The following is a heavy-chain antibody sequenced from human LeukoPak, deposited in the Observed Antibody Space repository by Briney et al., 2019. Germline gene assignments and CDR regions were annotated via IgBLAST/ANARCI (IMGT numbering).Heavy chain of an antibody. Sequence: SETLSLTCTVSGVSISRCYWNWIRQPPGKGLEWIGYIYYSGSTNYNPSLNSRVTISVDTSKNQFSLKLSSVTAADTAVYYCARYSSSSLGAGGFDYWGQGILVTVSS. D-gene: IGHD6-6*01. CDR1: GVSISRCY. V-gene: IGHV4-59*08. CDR2: IYYSGST. J-gene: IGHJ4*02. CDR3: ARYSSSSLGAGGFDY.